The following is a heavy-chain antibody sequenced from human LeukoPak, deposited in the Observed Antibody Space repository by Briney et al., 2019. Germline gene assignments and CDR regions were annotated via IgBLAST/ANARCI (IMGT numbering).Heavy chain of an antibody. CDR3: AKDRCSNGIGCYYYYMDV. V-gene: IGHV3-9*01. Sequence: GGSLRLSCAASGFTFDDYAMHWVRQAPGKGLEWVSGISWNSGSIGYADSVKGRFTITRDNAKNSLYLQMNSLRAEDTAVYYCAKDRCSNGIGCYYYYMDVWGKGTTVTISS. J-gene: IGHJ6*03. CDR1: GFTFDDYA. D-gene: IGHD2-8*01. CDR2: ISWNSGSI.